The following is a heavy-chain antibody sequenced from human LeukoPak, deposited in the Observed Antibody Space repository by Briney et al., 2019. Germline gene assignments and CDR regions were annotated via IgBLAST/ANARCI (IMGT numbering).Heavy chain of an antibody. D-gene: IGHD3-22*01. Sequence: SQTLSLTCTVSCGSISSGSYYWSWIRQPAGKGLEWVGRIYTSGSTNYNPSLKSRVTISVDTSKNQFSLKLSSVTAADTAVYYCASSYYYDSSGYSKGAFDIWGQGTMVTVSS. J-gene: IGHJ3*02. CDR3: ASSYYYDSSGYSKGAFDI. V-gene: IGHV4-61*02. CDR1: CGSISSGSYY. CDR2: IYTSGST.